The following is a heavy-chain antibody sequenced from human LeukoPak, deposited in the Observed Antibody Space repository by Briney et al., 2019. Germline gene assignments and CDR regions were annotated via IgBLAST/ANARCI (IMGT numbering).Heavy chain of an antibody. CDR1: GYTFTSYG. D-gene: IGHD2-2*01. Sequence: ASVKVSCKASGYTFTSYGISWVRQAPGQGLEWMGWISAYNGNTNYAQKLQGRVTMTTDTSTSTAYMELRSLRSDDTAVYYCARGLPAIDIVVVPAAIHDAFDIWGQGTMVTVSS. V-gene: IGHV1-18*01. CDR3: ARGLPAIDIVVVPAAIHDAFDI. J-gene: IGHJ3*02. CDR2: ISAYNGNT.